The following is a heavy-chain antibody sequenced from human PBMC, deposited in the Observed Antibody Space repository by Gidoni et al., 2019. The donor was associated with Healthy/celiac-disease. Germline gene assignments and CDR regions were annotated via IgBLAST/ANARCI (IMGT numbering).Heavy chain of an antibody. D-gene: IGHD6-19*01. CDR1: GFTFSSYG. V-gene: IGHV3-33*01. Sequence: QVQLVESGGGVVQPGRSLRLSCAASGFTFSSYGMHWVRQAPGKGLEWVAVIWYDGSNKYYADSVKGRFTISRDNSKNTLYLQMNSLRAEDTAVYYCARDGIAVAGTGYFDYWGQGTLVTVSS. CDR2: IWYDGSNK. J-gene: IGHJ4*02. CDR3: ARDGIAVAGTGYFDY.